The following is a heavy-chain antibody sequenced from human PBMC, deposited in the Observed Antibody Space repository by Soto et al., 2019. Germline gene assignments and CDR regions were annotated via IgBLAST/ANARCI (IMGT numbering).Heavy chain of an antibody. CDR3: TRSPPGVAGRYYFDF. V-gene: IGHV3-33*01. D-gene: IGHD6-6*01. J-gene: IGHJ4*02. CDR2: IWYDGSNQ. CDR1: GFAFSSYG. Sequence: QVQLVESGGGVVQPGRSLRLSCAASGFAFSSYGMHWVRQTPGKGLEWAALIWYDGSNQYYADSVKGRFTISRDNSKNTLYLQMHSLRAEDTAVYFCTRSPPGVAGRYYFDFWGQGTLVTVSS.